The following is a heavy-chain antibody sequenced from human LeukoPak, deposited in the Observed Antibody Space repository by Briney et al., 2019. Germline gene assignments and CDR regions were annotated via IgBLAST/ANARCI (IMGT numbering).Heavy chain of an antibody. CDR2: IYYSGST. V-gene: IGHV4-59*12. Sequence: SETLSLTCTVSGGSISSYYWSWIRQPPGKGLEWIGYIYYSGSTYYNPSLKSRVTISVDTSKNQFSLKLSSVTAADTAVYYCARDPQDYGDYEDFDYWGQGTLVTVSS. CDR1: GGSISSYY. CDR3: ARDPQDYGDYEDFDY. J-gene: IGHJ4*02. D-gene: IGHD4-17*01.